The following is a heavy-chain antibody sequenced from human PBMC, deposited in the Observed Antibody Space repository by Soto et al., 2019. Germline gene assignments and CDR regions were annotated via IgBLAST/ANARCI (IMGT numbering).Heavy chain of an antibody. CDR3: AKNTGYSYGFPFDY. J-gene: IGHJ4*02. D-gene: IGHD5-18*01. CDR2: ISHDGSNK. Sequence: QVQLVESGGGVMKPGRSQRLSCAASGFTFSSYAMHWVRQAPGKGLAWVTIISHDGSNKYYADSVEGRFTISRDNSKNTLFLQMNSLRPEDTAVYYCAKNTGYSYGFPFDYGGQGTLVTVSS. CDR1: GFTFSSYA. V-gene: IGHV3-30*18.